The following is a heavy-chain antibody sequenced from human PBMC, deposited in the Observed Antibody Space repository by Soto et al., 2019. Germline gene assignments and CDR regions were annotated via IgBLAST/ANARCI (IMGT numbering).Heavy chain of an antibody. CDR2: IYYSGST. CDR3: ARNYGFYFDY. Sequence: QVQLQESGPGLVKPSETLSLTCTVSGGSISSYYWSWSRQPPGKGLEWIGYIYYSGSTNYNPSLKSRVTISVATSKNQFSLKLSSVTAADTDVYYCARNYGFYFDYWGQGTLVTVSS. D-gene: IGHD3-10*01. V-gene: IGHV4-59*08. J-gene: IGHJ4*02. CDR1: GGSISSYY.